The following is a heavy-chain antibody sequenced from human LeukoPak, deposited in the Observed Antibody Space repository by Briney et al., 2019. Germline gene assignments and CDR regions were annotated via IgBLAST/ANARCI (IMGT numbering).Heavy chain of an antibody. J-gene: IGHJ4*02. D-gene: IGHD6-13*01. CDR3: ARDQGSLTRSWYTGY. CDR2: INPYSGDT. V-gene: IGHV1-2*06. CDR1: GYTFTGYH. Sequence: GASVKVSCKASGYTFTGYHIHWVRQAPGQGLEWMGRINPYSGDTNFAQKFQGRVTMTRDTPITTAYTDLSSLTPDDTAVYFCARDQGSLTRSWYTGYWGQGTQVTVSS.